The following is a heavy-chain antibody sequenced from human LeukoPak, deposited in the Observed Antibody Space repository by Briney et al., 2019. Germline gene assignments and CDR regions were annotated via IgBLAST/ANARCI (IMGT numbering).Heavy chain of an antibody. CDR3: ARVDRYYYYLDV. CDR2: IMPLFNTA. CDR1: GGTFSSYS. J-gene: IGHJ6*03. V-gene: IGHV1-69*05. Sequence: SVKVSCKASGGTFSSYSITWVRQAPGQGLEWMGGIMPLFNTANYAQQFQGRVTITTDESTSTAYMELSSLRFEDTAMYYCARVDRYYYYLDVWGKGTTVTVSS.